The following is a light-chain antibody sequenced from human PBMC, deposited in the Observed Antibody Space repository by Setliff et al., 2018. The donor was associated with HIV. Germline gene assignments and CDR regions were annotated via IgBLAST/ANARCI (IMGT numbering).Light chain of an antibody. CDR2: KAS. V-gene: IGKV1-5*03. J-gene: IGKJ5*01. CDR1: QSISGW. CDR3: QQYNSYLYT. Sequence: DIQMTQSPSTLSASVGDRVTITCRASQSISGWLAWYQQKPGKAPNLLIYKASSLKSGVPSRFSGSGSGTEFTLTISSLQPDDFATYYCQQYNSYLYTFGQGTRLEIK.